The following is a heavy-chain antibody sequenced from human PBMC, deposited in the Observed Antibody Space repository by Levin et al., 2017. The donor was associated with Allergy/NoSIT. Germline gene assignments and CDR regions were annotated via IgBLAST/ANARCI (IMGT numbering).Heavy chain of an antibody. Sequence: GESLKISCAASGFTFSSYAMHWVRQAPGKGLEWVAVISYDGSNKYYTDSVKGRFTISRDNSKNTLYLQMNSLRAEDTAVYYCARGPSGGWLVNYWGQGTLVTVSS. J-gene: IGHJ4*02. CDR1: GFTFSSYA. CDR3: ARGPSGGWLVNY. V-gene: IGHV3-30-3*01. D-gene: IGHD6-19*01. CDR2: ISYDGSNK.